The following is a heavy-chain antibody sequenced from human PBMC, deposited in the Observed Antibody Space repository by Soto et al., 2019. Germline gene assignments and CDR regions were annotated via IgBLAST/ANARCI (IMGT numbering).Heavy chain of an antibody. CDR2: IYYSGST. D-gene: IGHD3-22*01. V-gene: IGHV4-31*03. CDR1: GDSISSGDYY. CDR3: ASIYDSSGYYYGNNWFDP. Sequence: PSETLSLTCTVSGDSISSGDYYWSWIRQHPGKGLEWIGYIYYSGSTYYNPSLKSRVTISVDTSKNQFSLKLSSVTAADTAVYYCASIYDSSGYYYGNNWFDPWGQGTLVTVPQ. J-gene: IGHJ5*02.